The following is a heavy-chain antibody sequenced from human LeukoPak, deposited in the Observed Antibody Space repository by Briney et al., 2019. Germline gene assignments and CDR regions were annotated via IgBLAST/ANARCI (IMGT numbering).Heavy chain of an antibody. CDR3: AIRIGYSGYVEEY. Sequence: SETLSLTCAVYGGSFSGFSWNWIRQPPGKGLDWIGEIHHSGSINYNPSFKSRVTISVDTSKNQFSLQLSSVTAADTAVYYCAIRIGYSGYVEEYWGQGTLVTVSS. CDR1: GGSFSGFS. CDR2: IHHSGSI. J-gene: IGHJ4*02. D-gene: IGHD5-12*01. V-gene: IGHV4-34*01.